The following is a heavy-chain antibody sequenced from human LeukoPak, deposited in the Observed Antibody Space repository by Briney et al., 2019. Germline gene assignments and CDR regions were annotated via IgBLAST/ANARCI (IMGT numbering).Heavy chain of an antibody. CDR3: ARDRLSGGYVTFDY. V-gene: IGHV1-46*01. J-gene: IGHJ4*02. Sequence: ASVKVSCKASGYTLTNHYIHWVRQAPGQGLGWMGIMNPSGGSTSYPQKFQGRVTMTRDTSTSTVYMELSSLRSEDTAVYYCARDRLSGGYVTFDYWGQGTLVTVSS. CDR2: MNPSGGST. D-gene: IGHD5-12*01. CDR1: GYTLTNHY.